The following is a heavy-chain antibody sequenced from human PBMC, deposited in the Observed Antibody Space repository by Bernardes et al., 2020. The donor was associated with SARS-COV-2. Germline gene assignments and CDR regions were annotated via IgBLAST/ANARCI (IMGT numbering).Heavy chain of an antibody. J-gene: IGHJ6*01. V-gene: IGHV4-4*09. Sequence: SETLSLTCSVSGASVSTDYWGWIRQSPGKGLEWIGYIHHSGSTNYHSSLKSRLTISVDTSKSQFYMKLTSLTAADTAVYFCARGRGWG. CDR2: IHHSGST. CDR3: ARGRG. CDR1: GASVSTDY. D-gene: IGHD3-10*01.